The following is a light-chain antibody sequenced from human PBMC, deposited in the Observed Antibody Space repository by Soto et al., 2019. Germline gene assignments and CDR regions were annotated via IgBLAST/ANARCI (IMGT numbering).Light chain of an antibody. CDR2: GAS. CDR3: QQYGSSPIFT. CDR1: QSVSSSY. Sequence: EIVLTQSPGTLSLSPGERATLSCRASQSVSSSYLAWYQQKPGQAPRLLIYGASSRATGIPDRFSGSGSGTDFTLTISRLEPEDFAVYSCQQYGSSPIFTVGPGTKVDIK. J-gene: IGKJ3*01. V-gene: IGKV3-20*01.